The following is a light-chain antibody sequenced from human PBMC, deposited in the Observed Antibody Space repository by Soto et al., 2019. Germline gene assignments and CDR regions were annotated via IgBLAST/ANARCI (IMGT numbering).Light chain of an antibody. V-gene: IGKV3-15*01. CDR2: DVS. CDR3: HQDNTWPLT. J-gene: IGKJ4*01. CDR1: QAIRSD. Sequence: EIVMTQSPVALSVSPGERATLSCRASQAIRSDLAWYQQKPGQAPRLLISDVSTRATGIPARFNGSGSGTEFTLAISSLQFEDFAVYYCHQDNTWPLTFGGGTKVEIK.